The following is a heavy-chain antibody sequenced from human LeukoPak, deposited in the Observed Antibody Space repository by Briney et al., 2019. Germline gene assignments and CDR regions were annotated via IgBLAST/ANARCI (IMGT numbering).Heavy chain of an antibody. CDR1: GFTFSSYA. J-gene: IGHJ4*02. CDR2: ISYDGSNK. D-gene: IGHD3-3*01. Sequence: GSLRLSCAASGFTFSSYAMHWVRQAPGKGLEWVAVISYDGSNKYYADSVKGRFTISRDNSKNTLYLQMNSLRAEDTAVYYCARDPYDFWSGYQDYWGQGTLVTVSS. CDR3: ARDPYDFWSGYQDY. V-gene: IGHV3-30-3*01.